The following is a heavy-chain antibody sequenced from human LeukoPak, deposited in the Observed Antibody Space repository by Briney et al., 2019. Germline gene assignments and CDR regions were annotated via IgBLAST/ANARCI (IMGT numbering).Heavy chain of an antibody. CDR1: GGSISSYY. CDR2: IYYSGST. V-gene: IGHV4-59*08. J-gene: IGHJ5*02. Sequence: SETLSLTCTVSGGSISSYYWSWIRQPPGEGLEWIGYIYYSGSTNYNPSLKSRVTISVDTSKNQFSLKLSSVTAADTAVYYCAASYVTLERGSWFDPWGQGTLVTVSS. CDR3: AASYVTLERGSWFDP. D-gene: IGHD4-23*01.